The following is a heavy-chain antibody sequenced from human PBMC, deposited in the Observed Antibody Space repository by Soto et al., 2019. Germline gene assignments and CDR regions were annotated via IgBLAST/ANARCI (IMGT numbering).Heavy chain of an antibody. V-gene: IGHV3-23*01. CDR3: AKIMGYDILTGYSSY. D-gene: IGHD3-9*01. Sequence: GSLRLSCASSGFTFSSYAMSWVRQAPGKGLEWVSAISGSGGSTYYADSVKGRFTISRDNSKNTPYLQMNSLRAEDTAVYYCAKIMGYDILTGYSSYWGQGTLVTVSS. CDR2: ISGSGGST. J-gene: IGHJ4*02. CDR1: GFTFSSYA.